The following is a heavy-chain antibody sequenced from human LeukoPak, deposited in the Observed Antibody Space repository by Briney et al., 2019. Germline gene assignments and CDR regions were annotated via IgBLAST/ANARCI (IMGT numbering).Heavy chain of an antibody. V-gene: IGHV3-33*08. D-gene: IGHD2-2*01. CDR2: IWYDGSNK. Sequence: GGSLRLSCAASGFTFSSYAMSWVRQAPGKGLEWVAVIWYDGSNKYYADSVKGRFTISRDNSKNTLYLQMNSLRAEDTAVYYCARDQVPAATEPHYYYYGMDVWGQGTTVTVSS. CDR3: ARDQVPAATEPHYYYYGMDV. CDR1: GFTFSSYA. J-gene: IGHJ6*02.